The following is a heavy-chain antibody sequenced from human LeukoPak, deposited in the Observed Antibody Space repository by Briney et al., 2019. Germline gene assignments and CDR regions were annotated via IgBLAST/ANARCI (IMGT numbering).Heavy chain of an antibody. V-gene: IGHV3-30*03. CDR1: GFTFSSYG. CDR2: ISYDGSFI. Sequence: GRSLRLSCAASGFTFSSYGMHWVRRAPGKGLEWVAVISYDGSFIKYADSVEGRFTISRDNSKNTLYLQMNSLRAGDTAVYYCARVGVVGDAFDIWGQGTMVTVSS. J-gene: IGHJ3*02. D-gene: IGHD3-16*01. CDR3: ARVGVVGDAFDI.